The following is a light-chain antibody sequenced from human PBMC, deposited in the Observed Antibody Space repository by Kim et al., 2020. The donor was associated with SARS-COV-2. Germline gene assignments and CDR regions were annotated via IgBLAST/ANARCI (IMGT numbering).Light chain of an antibody. Sequence: SSELTQDPAVSVALGQTVRITCQGESLRSYCASWYQQKPGQAPVLVIYGKNNRPSGIPDRFSGSSSGNTASLTITGAQAEDEADYYCNSRDSSGNPYVFGTGTKVTVL. CDR3: NSRDSSGNPYV. J-gene: IGLJ1*01. CDR2: GKN. V-gene: IGLV3-19*01. CDR1: SLRSYC.